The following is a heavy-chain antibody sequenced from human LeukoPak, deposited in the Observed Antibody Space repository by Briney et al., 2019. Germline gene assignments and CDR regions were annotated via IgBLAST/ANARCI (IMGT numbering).Heavy chain of an antibody. CDR3: ARAHPWNDYDSSGPLGC. V-gene: IGHV3-21*01. D-gene: IGHD3-22*01. J-gene: IGHJ4*02. CDR1: GFTFSSYS. CDR2: ISSSCSYI. Sequence: WGSLRLSCTASGFTFSSYSMNWVRQAPGKGLEWVSSISSSCSYIYYADSVKGRFTISRDNAKNSLYLQMNSLRAEATAVYYCARAHPWNDYDSSGPLGCCGQGTLVTVSS.